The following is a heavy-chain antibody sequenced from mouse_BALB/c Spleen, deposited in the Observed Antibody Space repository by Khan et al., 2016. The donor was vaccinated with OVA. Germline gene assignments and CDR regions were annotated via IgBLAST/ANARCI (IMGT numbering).Heavy chain of an antibody. CDR3: TRLGTKGCIAY. J-gene: IGHJ3*01. D-gene: IGHD3-3*01. V-gene: IGHV1S135*01. CDR2: IDPFNGGT. CDR1: GYSFTDYY. Sequence: VQLKQSGPELMKPGASVTISCTASGYSFTDYYIHWVKQSPGQSLEWIGYIDPFNGGTNFTQKFSGPATFTVDTSSRTAYMLPNSLTSEDAAVYDCTRLGTKGCIAYWGQGTLVTVSA.